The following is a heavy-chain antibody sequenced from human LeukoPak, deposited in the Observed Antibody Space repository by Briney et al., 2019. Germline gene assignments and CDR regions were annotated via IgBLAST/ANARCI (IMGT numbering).Heavy chain of an antibody. CDR2: ISGSGDYT. Sequence: PGGSLRLSCVVSGFTFSSYAMSWVRQAPGKGLEWVSAISGSGDYTYYADSVKGRFTIPRDNSKNTLYLQMDSLRAEDTAIYYCAKGPLEGYSNSWRGDYWGQGTLVTVSS. J-gene: IGHJ4*02. CDR3: AKGPLEGYSNSWRGDY. V-gene: IGHV3-23*01. D-gene: IGHD6-13*01. CDR1: GFTFSSYA.